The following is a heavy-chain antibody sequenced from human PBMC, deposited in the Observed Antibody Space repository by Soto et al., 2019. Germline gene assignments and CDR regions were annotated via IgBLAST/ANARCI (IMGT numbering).Heavy chain of an antibody. CDR2: MNPNSGNT. J-gene: IGHJ6*03. D-gene: IGHD2-2*01. CDR1: GYTFTSYD. CDR3: ARGGEVVPAAALKYYYYYYYMDV. Sequence: QVQLVQSGAEVKKPGASVKVSCKASGYTFTSYDINWVRQATGQGLEWMGWMNPNSGNTGYAQKFQGRVTMTRNTSISTAYMELSSLRSEDTAVYYCARGGEVVPAAALKYYYYYYYMDVWGKGTTVTVSS. V-gene: IGHV1-8*01.